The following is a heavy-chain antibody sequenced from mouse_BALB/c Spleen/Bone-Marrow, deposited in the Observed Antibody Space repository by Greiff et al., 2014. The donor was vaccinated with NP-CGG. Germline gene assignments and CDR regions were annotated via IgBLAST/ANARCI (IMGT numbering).Heavy chain of an antibody. Sequence: QVQLQQSGTELAKPGASVKMSCKASGCTFTSYWMHWVKQRPGQGLEWIGYINPSTSYTEFYQSFKDKATLTADKSSSTAYMQLSSLTSEDSAVYYCARSGDYGQFDYWGQGTTLTVSS. D-gene: IGHD2-4*01. CDR1: GCTFTSYW. CDR3: ARSGDYGQFDY. CDR2: INPSTSYT. V-gene: IGHV1-7*01. J-gene: IGHJ2*01.